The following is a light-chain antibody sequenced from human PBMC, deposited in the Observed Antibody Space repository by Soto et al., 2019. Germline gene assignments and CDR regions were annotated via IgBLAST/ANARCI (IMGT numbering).Light chain of an antibody. J-gene: IGKJ5*01. Sequence: EIVMTQSPATLSVSPGERATLSCRASQSVSSNLAWYQQKPGQAPRLLIYGASTRASGIPDRFSGSGSGTDFTLTISRLEPEDSAVYYCQQRSNWITFGQGTRLEIK. CDR1: QSVSSN. CDR3: QQRSNWIT. V-gene: IGKV3D-15*01. CDR2: GAS.